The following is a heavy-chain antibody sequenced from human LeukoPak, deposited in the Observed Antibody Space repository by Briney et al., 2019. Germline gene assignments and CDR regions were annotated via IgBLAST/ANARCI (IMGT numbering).Heavy chain of an antibody. CDR3: ATPYYYGSGSYIH. Sequence: SETLSLTCTVSGGSISSYYWSWIRQPPGKGLEWIGYIYYSGSTNYNPSLKSRVTISVDTSKNQFSLKLSSVTAADTAVYYCATPYYYGSGSYIHWGQGTLVTVSS. CDR1: GGSISSYY. CDR2: IYYSGST. D-gene: IGHD3-10*01. V-gene: IGHV4-59*12. J-gene: IGHJ4*02.